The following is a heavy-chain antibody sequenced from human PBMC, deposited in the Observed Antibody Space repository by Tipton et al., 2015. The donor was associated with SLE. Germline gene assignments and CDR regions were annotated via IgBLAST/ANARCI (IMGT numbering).Heavy chain of an antibody. CDR3: ARDQASLGLDF. Sequence: QLVQSGAEVKKPGESLKISCRISGYTFAHFWISWVRQTPGKGLEWMGFIYPGDSDTKYSPSFEGQVTISADKSTSTAYVRWNSLKTSDSAIYYCARDQASLGLDFWGQGTLVTVSS. CDR2: IYPGDSDT. CDR1: GYTFAHFW. J-gene: IGHJ4*02. V-gene: IGHV5-51*01.